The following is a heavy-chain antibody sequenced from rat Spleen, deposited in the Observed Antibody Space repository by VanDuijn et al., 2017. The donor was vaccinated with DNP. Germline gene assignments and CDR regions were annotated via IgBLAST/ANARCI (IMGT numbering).Heavy chain of an antibody. D-gene: IGHD1-2*01. J-gene: IGHJ3*01. Sequence: EVQLQESGPGLVKPSQSLSLTCSVTGYSITSNYWGWIRKFPGNKMEWMAYISYSGSTGYHPSLKSRVSITRDTSKNQFFLQLNSVTTEDTAIYYCARSDYYGSYRPFTYWGQGTLVTVSS. CDR2: ISYSGST. V-gene: IGHV3-1*01. CDR1: GYSITSNY. CDR3: ARSDYYGSYRPFTY.